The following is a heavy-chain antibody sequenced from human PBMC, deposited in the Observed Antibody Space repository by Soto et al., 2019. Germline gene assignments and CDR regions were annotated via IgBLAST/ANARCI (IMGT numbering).Heavy chain of an antibody. CDR1: GLSFSRHA. J-gene: IGHJ5*01. CDR2: ISESSSNT. V-gene: IGHV3-23*01. Sequence: PGGSLRLSCAASGLSFSRHAMAWVRQAPGKGLEWLSSISESSSNTYYADSVKGRSTISKDNSKNMLYLQMNSLRDEDTAVYYCAKKPNGFDSWGQGTLVTVSS. CDR3: AKKPNGFDS.